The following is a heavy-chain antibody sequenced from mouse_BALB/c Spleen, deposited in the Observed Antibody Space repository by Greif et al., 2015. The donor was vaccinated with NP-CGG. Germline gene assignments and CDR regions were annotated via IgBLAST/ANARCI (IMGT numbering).Heavy chain of an antibody. D-gene: IGHD1-1*01. Sequence: EVRLVESGAELVRPGALVKLSCKASGFNIKDYYMHWVKQRPEQGLEWIGWIDPENGNTIYDPKFQGKASITADPSSNTAYLQLSSLTSEDTAVYYCAREGTVPAYWGQGTLVTVSA. CDR2: IDPENGNT. J-gene: IGHJ3*01. V-gene: IGHV14-1*02. CDR1: GFNIKDYY. CDR3: AREGTVPAY.